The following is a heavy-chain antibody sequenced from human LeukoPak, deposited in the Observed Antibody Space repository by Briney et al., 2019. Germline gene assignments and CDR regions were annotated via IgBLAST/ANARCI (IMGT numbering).Heavy chain of an antibody. J-gene: IGHJ3*02. CDR3: ARVAVVTPLGAFDI. V-gene: IGHV1-69*13. D-gene: IGHD2-21*02. CDR1: GGTCSSYA. Sequence: GASVKVSCKASGGTCSSYAISWVRQAPGQGLEWMGGIIPIFGTANYAQKFQGRVTITADESTSTAYMELSSLRSEDTAVYYCARVAVVTPLGAFDIWGQGTMVTVSS. CDR2: IIPIFGTA.